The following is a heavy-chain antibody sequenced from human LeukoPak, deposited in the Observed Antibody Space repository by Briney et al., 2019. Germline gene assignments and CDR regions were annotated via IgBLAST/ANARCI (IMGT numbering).Heavy chain of an antibody. CDR1: GFSFSDNW. V-gene: IGHV3-7*01. CDR3: ARDGSKSCSGGSCYLNWFYP. Sequence: GGSLRLSCGASGFSFSDNWMTWVRQAPGKGLEWMANINQDGSEEYYVASVKGRFTISRDNAKNSLYLQMTSLRAEDTAVYYCARDGSKSCSGGSCYLNWFYPWGQGTLVTVSS. CDR2: INQDGSEE. D-gene: IGHD2-15*01. J-gene: IGHJ5*02.